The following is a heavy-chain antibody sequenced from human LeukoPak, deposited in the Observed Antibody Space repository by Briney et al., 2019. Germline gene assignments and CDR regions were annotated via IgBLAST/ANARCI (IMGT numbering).Heavy chain of an antibody. D-gene: IGHD3-22*01. CDR1: GGSISSGSYY. CDR3: AREASYYYDSSGPNDY. J-gene: IGHJ4*02. V-gene: IGHV4-61*02. Sequence: SETLSLTCTVSGGSISSGSYYWSWIRQPAGKGLEWIERIYTSGSTNYNPSLKSRVTISVDTSKNQFSLKLSSVTAADTAVYYCAREASYYYDSSGPNDYWGQGTLVTVSS. CDR2: IYTSGST.